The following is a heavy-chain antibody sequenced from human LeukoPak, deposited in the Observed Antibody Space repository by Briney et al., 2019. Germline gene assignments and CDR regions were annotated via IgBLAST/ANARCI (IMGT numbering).Heavy chain of an antibody. CDR3: AKDRATVVAFDI. D-gene: IGHD4-23*01. V-gene: IGHV3-23*01. Sequence: SWVRQAPGTGLEWVSAISGSGGGTYYADSVKGRFTISRDNSKNTLYLQMNSLRAEDTAVYYCAKDRATVVAFDIWGQGTMVTVSS. J-gene: IGHJ3*02. CDR2: ISGSGGGT.